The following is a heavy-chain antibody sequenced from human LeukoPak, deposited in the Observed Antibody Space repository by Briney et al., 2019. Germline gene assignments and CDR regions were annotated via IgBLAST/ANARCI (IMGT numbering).Heavy chain of an antibody. V-gene: IGHV3-64*01. D-gene: IGHD6-13*01. CDR3: AKGYSSSWYWYFDL. J-gene: IGHJ2*01. CDR1: GFTFSRYG. CDR2: ISINGGTT. Sequence: PGGSLRLSCAASGFTFSRYGMHRVRQAPGKGLEYVSAISINGGTTYYANSVKGRFTISRDNSKNTLYLQMGSLRAEDMAVYYCAKGYSSSWYWYFDLWGRGTLVTVSS.